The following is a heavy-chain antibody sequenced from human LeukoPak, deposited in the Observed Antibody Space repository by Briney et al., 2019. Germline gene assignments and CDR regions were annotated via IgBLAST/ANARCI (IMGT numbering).Heavy chain of an antibody. CDR3: AKDAWSSSAGGNFDY. J-gene: IGHJ4*02. D-gene: IGHD6-13*01. CDR2: ISGSGGST. V-gene: IGHV3-23*01. Sequence: GGSLRLSCAASGFTFSSYAMSRVRQAPGKGLEWVSAISGSGGSTYYADSVKGRFTISRDNSKNTLYLQMNSLRAEDTAVYYCAKDAWSSSAGGNFDYWGQGSLVTVSS. CDR1: GFTFSSYA.